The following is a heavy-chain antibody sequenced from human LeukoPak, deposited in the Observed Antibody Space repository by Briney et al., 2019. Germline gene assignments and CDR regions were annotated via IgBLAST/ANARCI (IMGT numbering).Heavy chain of an antibody. J-gene: IGHJ4*02. V-gene: IGHV3-11*01. Sequence: KTGGSLRLSCAASGFMFSDYYMTWIRLSPGKGLEWLAYISNTGSTRHYAESVKGRFTVSRDNAKSSLYLQMNGLRGEDTAIYYCARDFSTYYDTPGYALAPLVHWGQGTHVTVSS. CDR2: ISNTGSTR. CDR1: GFMFSDYY. D-gene: IGHD3/OR15-3a*01. CDR3: ARDFSTYYDTPGYALAPLVH.